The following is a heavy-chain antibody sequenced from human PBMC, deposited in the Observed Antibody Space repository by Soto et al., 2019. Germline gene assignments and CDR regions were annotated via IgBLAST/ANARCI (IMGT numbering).Heavy chain of an antibody. CDR1: GYSFTSYY. CDR2: INPSSST. D-gene: IGHD2-15*01. Sequence: ASVKVTCKACGYSFTSYYIHWVRQAPGQGLEWMGIINPSSSTTYAQKFQGRVTMTRDTSTSTVYMELSSLRSEDTAVYYCARVGCSGGSCYADDSWGQGTLVTVSS. V-gene: IGHV1-46*01. J-gene: IGHJ4*02. CDR3: ARVGCSGGSCYADDS.